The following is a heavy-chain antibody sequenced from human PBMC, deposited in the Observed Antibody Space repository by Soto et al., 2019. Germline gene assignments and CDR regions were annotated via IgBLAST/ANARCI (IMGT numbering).Heavy chain of an antibody. D-gene: IGHD3-10*01. J-gene: IGHJ4*02. CDR2: ISGGGGST. CDR3: AKDFSYYYGSGSYFDY. V-gene: IGHV3-23*01. Sequence: EVQLLESGGGLVQPGGSLRLSCAPSAFTFSNHAMSWVRQAPGKGLEWVSTISGGGGSTYYADSVKGRFTISRDNSKNTLWLQLNSLRAEDTAVYYCAKDFSYYYGSGSYFDYWGQGTLVTVSS. CDR1: AFTFSNHA.